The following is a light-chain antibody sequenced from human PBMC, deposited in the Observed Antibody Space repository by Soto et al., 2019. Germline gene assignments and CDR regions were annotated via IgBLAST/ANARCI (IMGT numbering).Light chain of an antibody. V-gene: IGKV1-12*01. CDR1: QIISSW. J-gene: IGKJ5*01. CDR3: QQGDSLPIT. CDR2: AAS. Sequence: DIQMTQSPSSVSASVGDRVTITCRASQIISSWLAWYQQKPGTVPKLLIYAASSVQSGVPSRFSGSGARTEFPLTVSLLQPEDFGTYYCQQGDSLPITFGQGTRLELK.